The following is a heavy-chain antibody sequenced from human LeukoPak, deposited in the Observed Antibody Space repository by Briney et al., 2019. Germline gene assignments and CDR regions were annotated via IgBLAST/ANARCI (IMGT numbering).Heavy chain of an antibody. Sequence: SETLSLTCAVYGGSFSGYYWSWIRQPPGKGLEWIGEINHSGSTNYNPSLKSRVTISVDTSKNQFSLKLSSVTAADTAVYYCASESVYGSGSSRSPYFDYWGQGTLVTVSS. J-gene: IGHJ4*02. V-gene: IGHV4-34*01. D-gene: IGHD3-10*01. CDR3: ASESVYGSGSSRSPYFDY. CDR1: GGSFSGYY. CDR2: INHSGST.